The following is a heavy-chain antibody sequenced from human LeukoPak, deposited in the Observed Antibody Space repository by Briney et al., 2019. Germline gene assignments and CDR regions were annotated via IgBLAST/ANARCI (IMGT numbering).Heavy chain of an antibody. D-gene: IGHD2-15*01. J-gene: IGHJ6*02. V-gene: IGHV3-23*01. CDR2: ISGSGGST. Sequence: GGSLRLSCAASGFTFSSYAMSWVRQAPGKGLEWVSAISGSGGSTYYADSVEGRFTISRDNSKNTLYLQMNSLRAEDTAVYYCAKDLGKDYCSGGSCYWGYYYGMDVWGQGTTVTVSS. CDR1: GFTFSSYA. CDR3: AKDLGKDYCSGGSCYWGYYYGMDV.